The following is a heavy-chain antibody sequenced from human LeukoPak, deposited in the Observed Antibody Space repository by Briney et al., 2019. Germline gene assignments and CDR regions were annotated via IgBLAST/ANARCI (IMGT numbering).Heavy chain of an antibody. V-gene: IGHV3-30-3*01. J-gene: IGHJ5*02. CDR3: ARAAAVTGAFRDNWFDP. D-gene: IGHD6-19*01. CDR2: ISYDGGNE. CDR1: GFTFSRYD. Sequence: GRSLRLSCVASGFTFSRYDMHWVRQAPGKGLEWVAVISYDGGNEIYADSVKGRFTISRDNSKNTLYLQMNSLRAEDTAVYYCARAAAVTGAFRDNWFDPWGQGALVTVSS.